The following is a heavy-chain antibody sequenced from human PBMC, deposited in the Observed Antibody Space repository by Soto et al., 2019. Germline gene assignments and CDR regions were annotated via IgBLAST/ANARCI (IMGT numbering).Heavy chain of an antibody. J-gene: IGHJ5*02. Sequence: GGSLRLSCAASGFTVSSNYMSWVRQAPGKGLERVSIIYSGGTTYYADSVKGRFTISRDNSKNTLYLQMNSLRAEDTAVYYCAKEKISTSCCNWFDPWGQGTLVTVSS. V-gene: IGHV3-53*01. CDR3: AKEKISTSCCNWFDP. D-gene: IGHD2-2*01. CDR2: IYSGGTT. CDR1: GFTVSSNY.